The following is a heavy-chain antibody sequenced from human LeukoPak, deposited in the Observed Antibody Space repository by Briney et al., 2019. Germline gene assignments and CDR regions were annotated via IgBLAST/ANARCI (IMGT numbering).Heavy chain of an antibody. J-gene: IGHJ4*02. Sequence: GGSLRLSCAASGFTFSSYWMHWVRQAPGKGLVWVSRINSDGSSTSYADSVKGRFTISRDNAKNTLYLQMNSLRAEDTAVYYCAGDKIEAAGVYDYGDYPDYWGQGTLVTVSS. V-gene: IGHV3-74*01. CDR3: AGDKIEAAGVYDYGDYPDY. CDR2: INSDGSST. D-gene: IGHD4-17*01. CDR1: GFTFSSYW.